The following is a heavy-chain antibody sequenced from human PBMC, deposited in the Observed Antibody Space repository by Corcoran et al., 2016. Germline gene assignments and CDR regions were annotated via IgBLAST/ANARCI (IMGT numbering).Heavy chain of an antibody. Sequence: QVQLRQSGPGLVKPSQTLSLTCDISGDSVSSNTAAWNWIRQSPSRGLEWLGRTYYRSKWYNDYAVSVKSRITINPDTSKNQFSLQLNSVTPEDTAIYYWARAEEAAGGGGYCDYWGQGTLVTVSS. D-gene: IGHD2-15*01. CDR2: TYYRSKWYN. CDR3: ARAEEAAGGGGYCDY. V-gene: IGHV6-1*01. CDR1: GDSVSSNTAA. J-gene: IGHJ4*02.